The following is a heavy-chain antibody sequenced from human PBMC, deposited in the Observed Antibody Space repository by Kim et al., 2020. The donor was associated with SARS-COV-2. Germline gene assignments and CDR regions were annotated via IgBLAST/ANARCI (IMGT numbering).Heavy chain of an antibody. D-gene: IGHD6-19*01. J-gene: IGHJ4*02. CDR3: AREKIAVTGPFDY. Sequence: CSLKYQGRVTITRATSASTAYMELSSLRSEDTAVYYCAREKIAVTGPFDYWGQGTLVSVSP. V-gene: IGHV1-3*01.